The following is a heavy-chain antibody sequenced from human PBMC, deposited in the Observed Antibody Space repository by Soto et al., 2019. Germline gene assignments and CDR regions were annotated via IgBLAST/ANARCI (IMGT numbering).Heavy chain of an antibody. Sequence: QVQLQESGPGLVKPSETLSLTCTVSGDSISSYNLAWIRQPPGKGLEWIGYFRSGGGTSYNPSLKSRVARSAAPSMMQFSLRLSSVTAADTAVYYCVRQGIGVLHGLVDVWGQGTTVTVSS. CDR3: VRQGIGVLHGLVDV. V-gene: IGHV4-59*08. J-gene: IGHJ6*02. CDR2: FRSGGGT. CDR1: GDSISSYN. D-gene: IGHD3-10*01.